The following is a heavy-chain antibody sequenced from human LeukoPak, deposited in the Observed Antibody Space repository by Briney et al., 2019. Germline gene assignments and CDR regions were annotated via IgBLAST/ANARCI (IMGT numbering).Heavy chain of an antibody. CDR2: ISGSGGST. V-gene: IGHV3-23*01. J-gene: IGHJ4*02. D-gene: IGHD3-9*01. Sequence: PGGSLRLSCAASGFTFSSYAMSWVRQAPGKGQEWVSAISGSGGSTYYADSVKGRFTISRDNSKNTLYLQMNSLRAEDTAVYYWATAPYYYILRGPQTDNWGQGTLVTVSS. CDR1: GFTFSSYA. CDR3: ATAPYYYILRGPQTDN.